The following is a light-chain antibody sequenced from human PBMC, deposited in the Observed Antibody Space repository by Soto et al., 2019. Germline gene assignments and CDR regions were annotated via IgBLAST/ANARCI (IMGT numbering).Light chain of an antibody. CDR1: QNIDNY. V-gene: IGKV3-11*01. CDR3: QQRSNWPPWT. Sequence: DIVLTQSPATLSLSPGERATLSCRASQNIDNYLAWYQQKPGQAPRLLISDASNRAAGIPARFSGSGSGTDFTLTISSLEPDDFAVYYCQQRSNWPPWTFGQGTKVDIK. J-gene: IGKJ1*01. CDR2: DAS.